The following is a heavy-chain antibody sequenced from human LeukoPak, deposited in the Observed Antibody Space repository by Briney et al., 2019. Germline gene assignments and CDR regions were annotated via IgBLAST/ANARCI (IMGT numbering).Heavy chain of an antibody. CDR1: GCSISSGDYY. CDR2: IYYSGST. V-gene: IGHV4-30-4*08. CDR3: ARVGLGYGYFDY. Sequence: SQTLSLTCTVSGCSISSGDYYWSWIRQPPGKGPEWIGYIYYSGSTYYNPSLKSRVTISVDTSKNQFSLKLSSVTAADTAVYYCARVGLGYGYFDYWGQGTLVTVSS. J-gene: IGHJ4*02. D-gene: IGHD5-18*01.